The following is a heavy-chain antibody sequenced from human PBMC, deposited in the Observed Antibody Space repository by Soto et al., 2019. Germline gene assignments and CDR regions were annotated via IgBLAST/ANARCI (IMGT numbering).Heavy chain of an antibody. J-gene: IGHJ4*02. CDR3: AGRIRGDYSFDF. Sequence: PXLVNLTQTLTLTCTISGFSLTASETRVSCIRQPPGKALEWLARIDWDDEKFYSTSLKTRLTISKDTSKNQVVLTIINMDPVDTATYYCAGRIRGDYSFDFWGQGALVTVSS. CDR1: GFSLTASETR. V-gene: IGHV2-70*04. CDR2: IDWDDEK. D-gene: IGHD4-17*01.